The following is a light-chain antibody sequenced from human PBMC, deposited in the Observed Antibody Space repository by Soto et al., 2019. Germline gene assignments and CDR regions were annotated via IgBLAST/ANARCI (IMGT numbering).Light chain of an antibody. Sequence: QSVLTQPPSVSAGPGQKVTISCSGSSSNIGNNYVSWYQQLPGTAPKLLIYDNNKRPSGIPDRFSGSKSGTSATLGITGLQTGDEADYYCGTWDSSLSAGVVFGGGTKVTVL. CDR1: SSNIGNNY. V-gene: IGLV1-51*01. J-gene: IGLJ2*01. CDR2: DNN. CDR3: GTWDSSLSAGVV.